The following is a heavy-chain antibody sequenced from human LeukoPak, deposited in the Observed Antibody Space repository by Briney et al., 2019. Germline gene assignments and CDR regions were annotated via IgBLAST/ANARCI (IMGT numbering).Heavy chain of an antibody. J-gene: IGHJ4*02. Sequence: SETLSLTCAVSGYSISSGYYWGWIRQPPGKGLEWIGSIYHSGSTYYNPSLKSRVTISVDTSKNQFSLKLSSVTAADTAVYYGGREEEGEGGRYYGSGSYLFDYWGQGTLVTVSS. CDR3: GREEEGEGGRYYGSGSYLFDY. V-gene: IGHV4-38-2*02. CDR1: GYSISSGYY. D-gene: IGHD3-10*01. CDR2: IYHSGST.